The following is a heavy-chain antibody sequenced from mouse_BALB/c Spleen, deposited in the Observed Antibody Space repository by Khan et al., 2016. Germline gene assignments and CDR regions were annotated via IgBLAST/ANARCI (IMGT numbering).Heavy chain of an antibody. D-gene: IGHD2-2*01. V-gene: IGHV3-2*02. CDR2: ISYRGST. CDR1: GYSITSDYA. J-gene: IGHJ3*01. Sequence: EVQLQESGPGLVKPSQSLSLTCTVTGYSITSDYAWNWIRQFPGNKLEWMGYISYRGSTNYNPSLKSRISITRDTSKYQFFLQLHSVTTEDTATDFCASGPYGYDVAGFAYWGHGTLVSVAA. CDR3: ASGPYGYDVAGFAY.